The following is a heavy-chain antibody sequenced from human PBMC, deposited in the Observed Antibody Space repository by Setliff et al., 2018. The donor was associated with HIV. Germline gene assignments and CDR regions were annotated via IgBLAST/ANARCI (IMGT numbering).Heavy chain of an antibody. Sequence: ASVKVSCKASGYTFTSYALHWVRQAPGQRLEWMGWVNADNGNTRYSEKFQGRVTITRDTAASTVYMELSSLKSEDTAVYYCAREGQWLAWGQGTLVTVSS. CDR1: GYTFTSYA. J-gene: IGHJ5*02. D-gene: IGHD6-19*01. V-gene: IGHV1-3*01. CDR2: VNADNGNT. CDR3: AREGQWLA.